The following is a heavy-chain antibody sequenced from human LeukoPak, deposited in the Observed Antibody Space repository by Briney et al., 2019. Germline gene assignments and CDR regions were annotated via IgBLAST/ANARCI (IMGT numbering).Heavy chain of an antibody. Sequence: GGSLRLSCAASGFSFRSYAMGWVRQAPGKGLEWVGHIKGKTDGGTTDYAAPVQGRFTISRDDSKNTLFLQMNSLKTEDTAVYYCTTGTWIQLWLADYWGQGTLVTVSS. D-gene: IGHD5-18*01. J-gene: IGHJ4*02. CDR3: TTGTWIQLWLADY. V-gene: IGHV3-15*01. CDR2: IKGKTDGGTT. CDR1: GFSFRSYA.